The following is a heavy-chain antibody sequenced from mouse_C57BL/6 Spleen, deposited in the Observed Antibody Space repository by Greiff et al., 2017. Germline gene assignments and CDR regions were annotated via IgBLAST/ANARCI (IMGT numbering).Heavy chain of an antibody. CDR1: GYTFTSYW. CDR3: ARKGRDYAMDY. CDR2: IYPGSGST. D-gene: IGHD1-1*01. J-gene: IGHJ4*01. V-gene: IGHV1-55*01. Sequence: QVQLQQPGAELVKPGASVKMYCKASGYTFTSYWITWVKQRPGQGLEWIGDIYPGSGSTNYNEKFKSKATLTVDTSSSTAYMQLSSLTSEDSAVYYCARKGRDYAMDYWGQGTSVTVSS.